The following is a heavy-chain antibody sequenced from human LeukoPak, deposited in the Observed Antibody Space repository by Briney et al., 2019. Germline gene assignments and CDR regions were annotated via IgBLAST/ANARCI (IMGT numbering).Heavy chain of an antibody. CDR3: VRGGSFDGSRYYPDY. V-gene: IGHV3-7*01. CDR2: INPDGSDI. J-gene: IGHJ4*02. Sequence: GGSLRLSCVASGFICSPYWMAWIRQSPGQGLEFVANINPDGSDINYVDSVKGRFIISRDNAKNSPYLQMISLRAEDTAVYYCVRGGSFDGSRYYPDYWGQGTLVTVSS. CDR1: GFICSPYW. D-gene: IGHD3-22*01.